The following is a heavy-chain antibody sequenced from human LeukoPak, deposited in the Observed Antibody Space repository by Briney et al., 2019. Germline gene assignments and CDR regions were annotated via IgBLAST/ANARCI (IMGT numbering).Heavy chain of an antibody. V-gene: IGHV4-59*01. D-gene: IGHD1-1*01. Sequence: SETLSLTCTVSGGSISSYYWSWIRQPPGKGLEWFGYVYDSGTTNYNPSLKSRVTISVDTSKNQFSLKLSSVTAADTAVYYCARVSWSPGTSYYYMDVWGKGTTVTVSS. J-gene: IGHJ6*03. CDR1: GGSISSYY. CDR2: VYDSGTT. CDR3: ARVSWSPGTSYYYMDV.